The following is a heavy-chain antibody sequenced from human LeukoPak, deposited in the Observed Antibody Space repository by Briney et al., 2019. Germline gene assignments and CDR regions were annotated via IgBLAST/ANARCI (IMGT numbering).Heavy chain of an antibody. V-gene: IGHV1-69*04. D-gene: IGHD4-23*01. J-gene: IGHJ4*02. Sequence: ASVKVSCKASGGTFSSYAISWVRQAPGQGLEWMGRIIPILGIANYAQKFQGRVTITADKSTSTAYMELSSLRSEDTAVYYCARDRFAYGGNTDYWGQGTLVTVSS. CDR1: GGTFSSYA. CDR3: ARDRFAYGGNTDY. CDR2: IIPILGIA.